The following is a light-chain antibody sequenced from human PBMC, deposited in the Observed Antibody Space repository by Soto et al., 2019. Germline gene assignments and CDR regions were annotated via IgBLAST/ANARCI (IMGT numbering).Light chain of an antibody. V-gene: IGLV4-69*01. CDR1: SGHSSYA. J-gene: IGLJ3*02. CDR2: LNADGSH. CDR3: QAWGSGIWV. Sequence: QPVLTQSPSASASLGASVKLTCTLSSGHSSYAIAWLQQRPEKGPRFLLRLNADGSHTKGGGIPDRFSGSSSGPARYLTISTLQSEDDADYYCQAWGSGIWVFGGGTKLTVL.